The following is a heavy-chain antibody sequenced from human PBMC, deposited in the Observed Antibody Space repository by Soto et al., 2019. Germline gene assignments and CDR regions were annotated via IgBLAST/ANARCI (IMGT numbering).Heavy chain of an antibody. D-gene: IGHD6-6*01. CDR1: GGTFSRYA. J-gene: IGHJ6*03. Sequence: SVKVSCKASGGTFSRYAISWVRQAPGRGLEWMGGIIPIFGTANYAQKFQGRVTITADESTSTAYMELRGLRSDDTAVYYCARVRQLGGYFYYYMDVWGQGTTVTVSS. CDR3: ARVRQLGGYFYYYMDV. V-gene: IGHV1-69*13. CDR2: IIPIFGTA.